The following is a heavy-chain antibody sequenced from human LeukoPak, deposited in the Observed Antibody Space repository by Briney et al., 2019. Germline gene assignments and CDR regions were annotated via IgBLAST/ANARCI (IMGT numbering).Heavy chain of an antibody. J-gene: IGHJ4*02. CDR2: IKEDGSEQ. D-gene: IGHD2-2*01. V-gene: IGHV3-7*02. Sequence: SGGSLRLSCAASGFTFSRYWMSWVRQAPGKGLEWVANIKEDGSEQFYVDSVRGRFTISRDNAKDSLFLQMNSLRAEDTAVYYCASQLDGTLDSWGQGTLVTVSS. CDR3: ASQLDGTLDS. CDR1: GFTFSRYW.